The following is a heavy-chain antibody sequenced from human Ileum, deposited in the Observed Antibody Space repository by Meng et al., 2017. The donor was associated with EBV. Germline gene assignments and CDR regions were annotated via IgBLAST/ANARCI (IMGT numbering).Heavy chain of an antibody. D-gene: IGHD3-16*01. J-gene: IGHJ4*02. Sequence: VQSGAGGKKPGASVKVSCKVSGYSFTGHDIHWVRQAPGQGLEWVGWIYPNSGGTRYAQKFEGRVTMTRDTSITTAYMELSSLKSDDTAVYYCARDGAGGNSFDFWGQGTLVTVSS. CDR2: IYPNSGGT. CDR1: GYSFTGHD. CDR3: ARDGAGGNSFDF. V-gene: IGHV1-2*02.